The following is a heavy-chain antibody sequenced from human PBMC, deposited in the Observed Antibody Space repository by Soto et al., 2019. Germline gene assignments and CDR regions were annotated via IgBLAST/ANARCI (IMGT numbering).Heavy chain of an antibody. Sequence: ESLSITWTVSAGYVSSGDYFWSWLRQSPGKRLEWIAYIYYSGSTNYNPSLKSRATISVDTSKSQVYLTLTSMTAADAALYYWARSPNYYYYGFDVWGEGTAVTLSS. CDR3: ARSPNYYYYGFDV. CDR2: IYYSGST. V-gene: IGHV4-61*08. D-gene: IGHD3-10*01. CDR1: AGYVSSGDYF. J-gene: IGHJ6*04.